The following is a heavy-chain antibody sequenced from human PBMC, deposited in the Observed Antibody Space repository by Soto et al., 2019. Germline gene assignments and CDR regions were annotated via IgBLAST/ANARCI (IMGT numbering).Heavy chain of an antibody. V-gene: IGHV4-59*01. CDR2: ISYSGST. J-gene: IGHJ6*02. CDR3: ARGTRATQYYDHFYGVDV. CDR1: GGSISPYF. Sequence: SETLSLTCSVPGGSISPYFWTWVRQAPGKGLEWIGYISYSGSTNYNPSLKSRLTILLSTSKKQFSLKLTSVTAADTAVYYCARGTRATQYYDHFYGVDVWAKGPRSPSP.